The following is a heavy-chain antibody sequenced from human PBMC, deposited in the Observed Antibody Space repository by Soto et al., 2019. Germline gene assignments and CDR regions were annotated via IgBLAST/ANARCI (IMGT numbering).Heavy chain of an antibody. Sequence: QVQLVQSGAEVKKPGASVKVSCKASGYTFTSYAISWMRQAPGQGPEWMGWISAYNGKTNYAQKVQGRVTLTTDTSTTTDYMELRSLRSDDTAGYYCARSSYSSSPDYYYGMDVWGQGTTVTVSS. V-gene: IGHV1-18*01. CDR2: ISAYNGKT. CDR1: GYTFTSYA. CDR3: ARSSYSSSPDYYYGMDV. D-gene: IGHD6-6*01. J-gene: IGHJ6*02.